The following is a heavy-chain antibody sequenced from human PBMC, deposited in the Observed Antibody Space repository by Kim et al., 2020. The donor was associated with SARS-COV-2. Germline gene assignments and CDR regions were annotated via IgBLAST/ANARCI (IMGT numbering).Heavy chain of an antibody. V-gene: IGHV3-30*18. Sequence: GGSLRLSCAASGFTFSSYGMHWVRQAPGKGLEWVAVISYDGSNKYYADSVKGRFTISRDNSKNTLYLQMNSLRAEDTAVYYCAKDRGPGPVDYWGQGTLVTVSS. D-gene: IGHD3-10*01. J-gene: IGHJ4*02. CDR1: GFTFSSYG. CDR3: AKDRGPGPVDY. CDR2: ISYDGSNK.